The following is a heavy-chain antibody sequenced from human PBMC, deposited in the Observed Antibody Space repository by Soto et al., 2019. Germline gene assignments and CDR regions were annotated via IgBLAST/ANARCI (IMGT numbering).Heavy chain of an antibody. Sequence: SETLALTCTVSGGSIRSYYWSWIRQPPGKGLEWIGYIYYSGSTNYNPSLKSRVTISVDTSKNQFSLKLSSVTAADTAVYYCARHSPLYGDYVGYYYYMDVWGKGTTVTVSS. J-gene: IGHJ6*03. CDR3: ARHSPLYGDYVGYYYYMDV. CDR2: IYYSGST. D-gene: IGHD4-17*01. CDR1: GGSIRSYY. V-gene: IGHV4-59*08.